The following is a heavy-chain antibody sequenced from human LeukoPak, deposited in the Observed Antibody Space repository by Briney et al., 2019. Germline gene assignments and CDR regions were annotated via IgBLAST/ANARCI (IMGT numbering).Heavy chain of an antibody. CDR2: ILHICGTA. J-gene: IGHJ4*02. CDR1: GGTLRGYA. D-gene: IGHD4-17*01. V-gene: IGHV1-69*05. Sequence: SVKVSCKASGGTLRGYAINGVRQAPGQGLEWMGRILHICGTASYAQKFQGRVTITTDESTSTAYMELSSLRSEDTAVYYCARGFAYGDSEDNDYWGQGTLLTVS. CDR3: ARGFAYGDSEDNDY.